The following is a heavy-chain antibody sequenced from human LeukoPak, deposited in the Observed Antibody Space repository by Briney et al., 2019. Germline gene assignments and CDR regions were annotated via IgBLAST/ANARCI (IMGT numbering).Heavy chain of an antibody. J-gene: IGHJ4*02. CDR3: ARAPVTSCSGVLCYPFDY. CDR1: GFTFSSYA. D-gene: IGHD2-15*01. V-gene: IGHV3-64*01. Sequence: PGGSLRLSCAASGFTFSSYAMHWVRQAPGKGLEYVSAISSNGGSTYYANSVKGRFTISRDNSKNTLYLQMNSLRAEDAAVYYCARAPVTSCSGVLCYPFDYWGQGTLVTVSS. CDR2: ISSNGGST.